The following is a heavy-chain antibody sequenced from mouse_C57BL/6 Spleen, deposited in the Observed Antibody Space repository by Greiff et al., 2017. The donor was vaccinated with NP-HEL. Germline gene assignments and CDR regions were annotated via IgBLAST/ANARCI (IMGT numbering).Heavy chain of an antibody. J-gene: IGHJ2*01. CDR2: IRNIANGYTT. V-gene: IGHV7-3*01. D-gene: IGHD2-12*01. CDR3: ARRDSAGYFDY. Sequence: DVKLVESGGGLVQPGGSLSLSCAASGFTFTDYYMSWVRQPPGKALEWLGFIRNIANGYTTEYSASVKGRFTISRDNSQSILYLQMNALRAEDSATYYCARRDSAGYFDYWGQGTTLTVSS. CDR1: GFTFTDYY.